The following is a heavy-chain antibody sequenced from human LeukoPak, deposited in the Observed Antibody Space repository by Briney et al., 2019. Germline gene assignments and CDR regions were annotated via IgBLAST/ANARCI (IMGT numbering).Heavy chain of an antibody. D-gene: IGHD3-3*01. CDR2: MNPNSGNT. Sequence: ASVTVSCTASGYTFTSYDINWVRQATGQGLEWMGWMNPNSGNTGYAQKFQGRVTMTRNTSISTAYMELSSLRSEDTAVYYCARPFITIFGVVAPLDYWGQGTLVTVSS. J-gene: IGHJ4*02. V-gene: IGHV1-8*01. CDR3: ARPFITIFGVVAPLDY. CDR1: GYTFTSYD.